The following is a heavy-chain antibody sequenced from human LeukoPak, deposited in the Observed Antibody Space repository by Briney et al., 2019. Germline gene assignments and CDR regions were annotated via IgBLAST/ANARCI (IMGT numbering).Heavy chain of an antibody. CDR1: GGSFSGYF. V-gene: IGHV4-34*01. D-gene: IGHD3-9*01. Sequence: SETLSLTCAVSGGSFSGYFWTWIRQPPGKGLEWIGEINHGGSTNYNPSLKSRVTISLDTSKNQFSLKLSSVTAAGTAVYYCARGPSVIYDILTGYYYFDYRGQGTLVTVCS. CDR3: ARGPSVIYDILTGYYYFDY. J-gene: IGHJ4*02. CDR2: INHGGST.